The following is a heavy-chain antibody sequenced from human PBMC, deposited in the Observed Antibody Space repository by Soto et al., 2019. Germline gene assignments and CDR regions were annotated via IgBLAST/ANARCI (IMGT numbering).Heavy chain of an antibody. Sequence: SVKVSCTASGFTFTSSAVQWVRQARGQRLEWIGWIVVGSGNTNYAQKFQERVTITRDMSTSTAYMELSSLRSEDTAVYYCAADGATIFGVVSLAYWGQGTLVTVSS. CDR2: IVVGSGNT. J-gene: IGHJ4*02. CDR1: GFTFTSSA. D-gene: IGHD3-3*01. CDR3: AADGATIFGVVSLAY. V-gene: IGHV1-58*01.